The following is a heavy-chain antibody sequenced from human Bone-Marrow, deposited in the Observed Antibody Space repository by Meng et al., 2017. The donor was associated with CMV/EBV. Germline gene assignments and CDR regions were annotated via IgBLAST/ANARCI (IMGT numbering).Heavy chain of an antibody. J-gene: IGHJ4*02. D-gene: IGHD2/OR15-2a*01. CDR1: GFTFDDYA. CDR2: ISWNSGSI. Sequence: SLKISCAASGFTFDDYAMHWVRQAPGKGLEWVSGISWNSGSIGYADSVKGRFTISRDKSKNTLYLQMNSLRAEDTAVYYCAGGRLIGLAEYWGQGTLVTVSS. CDR3: AGGRLIGLAEY. V-gene: IGHV3-9*01.